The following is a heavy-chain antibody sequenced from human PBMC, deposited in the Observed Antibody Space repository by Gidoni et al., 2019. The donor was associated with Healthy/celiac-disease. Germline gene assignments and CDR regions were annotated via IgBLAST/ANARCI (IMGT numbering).Heavy chain of an antibody. D-gene: IGHD2-15*01. Sequence: QVQLQQWGAGLLKPSETLSLTCAVYGGSFSGYYWSWIRQPPGKGLEWMGEINHSGSTNYNPSLKSRVTISVDSSKNQFSLKLSSVTAADTAVYYCARGPSGGRIDYWGQGTLVTVSS. V-gene: IGHV4-34*01. J-gene: IGHJ4*02. CDR1: GGSFSGYY. CDR2: INHSGST. CDR3: ARGPSGGRIDY.